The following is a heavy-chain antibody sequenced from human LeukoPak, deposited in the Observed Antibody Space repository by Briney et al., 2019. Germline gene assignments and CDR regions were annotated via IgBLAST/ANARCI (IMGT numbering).Heavy chain of an antibody. CDR3: VRGRVKGKY. Sequence: SGTLSLTCAVYGGSFSGYYWTWIRQPPGKGLEWIGEINHSGDTNYNPSLKSRVTISVDTSKNQFSLKLSSVTAADTAVYYCVRGRVKGKYWGQGTLVTVSS. CDR1: GGSFSGYY. CDR2: INHSGDT. J-gene: IGHJ4*02. D-gene: IGHD2/OR15-2a*01. V-gene: IGHV4-34*01.